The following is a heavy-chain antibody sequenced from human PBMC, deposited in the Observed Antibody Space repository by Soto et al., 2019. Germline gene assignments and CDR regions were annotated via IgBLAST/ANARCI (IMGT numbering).Heavy chain of an antibody. D-gene: IGHD3-16*02. CDR2: ISAYNGNT. J-gene: IGHJ3*02. CDR3: ARGSYDYIWGSYRTPDAFDI. CDR1: GYTFTSYG. Sequence: GASVKVSCKASGYTFTSYGISWVRQAPGQGLEWMGWISAYNGNTNYAQKPQGRVTMTTDTSTSTAYMELRSLRSDDTAVYYCARGSYDYIWGSYRTPDAFDIWGQGTMVTVSS. V-gene: IGHV1-18*01.